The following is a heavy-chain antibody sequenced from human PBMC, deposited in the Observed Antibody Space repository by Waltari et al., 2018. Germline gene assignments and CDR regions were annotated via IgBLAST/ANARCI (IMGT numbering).Heavy chain of an antibody. V-gene: IGHV4-59*01. Sequence: QVQLQESGPGLVKPSETLSLTCTVSGGSISSSYWCWIRPPPGKGLEWIGYIYYSGSTNYNPSLKSRVTISVDTSKNQFSLKLSSVTAADTAVYYCARGEITIFGVVRGWFDPWGQGTLVTVSS. CDR3: ARGEITIFGVVRGWFDP. CDR2: IYYSGST. J-gene: IGHJ5*02. CDR1: GGSISSSY. D-gene: IGHD3-3*01.